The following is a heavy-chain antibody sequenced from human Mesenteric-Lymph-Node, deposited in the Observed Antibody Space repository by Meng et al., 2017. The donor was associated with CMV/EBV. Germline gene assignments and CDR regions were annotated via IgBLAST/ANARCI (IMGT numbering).Heavy chain of an antibody. CDR3: ARHGGSGWAYYFDH. D-gene: IGHD6-19*01. CDR1: GDYLSSSVYY. Sequence: GDYLSSSVYYWGWVRQPPGKGLEWFGSIYSNGTTYYSPSLKSRVTISVDTSKNQFSLKLKSVTAADTAVYYCARHGGSGWAYYFDHWGQGTLVTVSS. V-gene: IGHV4-39*01. J-gene: IGHJ4*02. CDR2: IYSNGTT.